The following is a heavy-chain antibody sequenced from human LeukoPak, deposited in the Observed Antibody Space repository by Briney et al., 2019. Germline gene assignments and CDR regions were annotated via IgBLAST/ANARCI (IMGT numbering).Heavy chain of an antibody. D-gene: IGHD2-21*02. CDR3: ARVVRGVVTSNWFDP. V-gene: IGHV4-59*01. Sequence: SETLSLTCTVSGDSLNTYYWTWIRQTPGKELEWIGFVASSGTSNYNPSLKSRVSISVDTSKNQFSLALTSVTPADTAVYYCARVVRGVVTSNWFDPWGQGTLVSVSS. CDR2: VASSGTS. CDR1: GDSLNTYY. J-gene: IGHJ5*02.